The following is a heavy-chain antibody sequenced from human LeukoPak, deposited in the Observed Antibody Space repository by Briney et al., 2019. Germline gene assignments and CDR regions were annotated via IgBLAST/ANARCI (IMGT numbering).Heavy chain of an antibody. CDR3: ARGIRRYYGSGPDYGMDV. CDR1: GFTFSSYS. D-gene: IGHD3-10*01. CDR2: ISSSSSTI. V-gene: IGHV3-48*04. Sequence: GGSLRLSCAASGFTFSSYSMNWVRQAPGKGLEWVSYISSSSSTIYYADSVKGRFTISRDNAKNSLYLQMNSLRAEDTAVYYCARGIRRYYGSGPDYGMDVWGQGTTVTVSS. J-gene: IGHJ6*02.